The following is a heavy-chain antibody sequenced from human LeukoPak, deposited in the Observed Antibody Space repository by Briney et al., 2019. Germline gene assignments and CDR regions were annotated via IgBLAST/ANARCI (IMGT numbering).Heavy chain of an antibody. Sequence: GASVKVSCKASGYTFTGYYTHWVRQAPGQGLEWMGWINPNSGGTNYAQKFQGRVTMTRDTSISTAYMELSRLRSDDTAVYYCARDRGGYDSSGYYRNNWFDPWGQGTLVTVSS. CDR2: INPNSGGT. CDR1: GYTFTGYY. D-gene: IGHD3-22*01. J-gene: IGHJ5*02. V-gene: IGHV1-2*02. CDR3: ARDRGGYDSSGYYRNNWFDP.